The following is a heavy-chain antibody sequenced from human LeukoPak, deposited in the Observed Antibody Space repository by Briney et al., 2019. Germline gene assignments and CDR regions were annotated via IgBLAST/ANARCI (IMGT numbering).Heavy chain of an antibody. CDR3: AKAASLTGYYFDN. CDR2: VTGSGGSS. D-gene: IGHD3-9*01. CDR1: GFTFRRYA. Sequence: GGSLRLSCSASGFTFRRYAMSWVRQALGKGLEWVSAVTGSGGSSYYADSVNGRFTMSRENSKNTVDLQMNSLRVEDTAVYYCAKAASLTGYYFDNWGQGTLVIVSS. V-gene: IGHV3-23*01. J-gene: IGHJ4*02.